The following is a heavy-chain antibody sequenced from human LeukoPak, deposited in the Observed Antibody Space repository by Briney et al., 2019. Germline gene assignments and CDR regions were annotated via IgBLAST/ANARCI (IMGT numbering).Heavy chain of an antibody. Sequence: GGSLRLSCAASGFTFSSYWMHWVRQAPGKGLVWVSRINSDGSSTSYADSVKGRFTISRDNAKNTLYLQMNSLRAEDTAVYYCARPFDLYGMDVWGQGTTVTVSS. CDR3: ARPFDLYGMDV. J-gene: IGHJ6*02. V-gene: IGHV3-74*01. D-gene: IGHD3/OR15-3a*01. CDR2: INSDGSST. CDR1: GFTFSSYW.